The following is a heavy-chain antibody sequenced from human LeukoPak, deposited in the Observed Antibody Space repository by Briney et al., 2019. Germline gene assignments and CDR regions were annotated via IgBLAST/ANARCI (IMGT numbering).Heavy chain of an antibody. Sequence: ASVKVSCKASGYTVTGYYMHWVRQAPGQGLEWMGWINDNSGDTTYAQKFQGRVTMTRDTSISTVYMELKSLISDDTAVYYCARVLSNGDFWGQGTLVTVSS. J-gene: IGHJ4*02. D-gene: IGHD2-8*01. CDR1: GYTVTGYY. CDR3: ARVLSNGDF. V-gene: IGHV1-2*02. CDR2: INDNSGDT.